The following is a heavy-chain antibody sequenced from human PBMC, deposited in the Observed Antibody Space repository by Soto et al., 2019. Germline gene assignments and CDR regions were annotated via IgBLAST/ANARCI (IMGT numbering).Heavy chain of an antibody. Sequence: SGPTLVKPTQTLTLTCTFSGFSLSTSGVGVGWIRQPPGKALEWLALIYWDDDKRYSPSLKSRLTITKDTSKNQVVLKMTNMDPVDTATYYCARNLGYCSSTSCHNNWFDPWGQGTLVTVSS. CDR3: ARNLGYCSSTSCHNNWFDP. V-gene: IGHV2-5*02. CDR1: GFSLSTSGVG. CDR2: IYWDDDK. J-gene: IGHJ5*02. D-gene: IGHD2-2*01.